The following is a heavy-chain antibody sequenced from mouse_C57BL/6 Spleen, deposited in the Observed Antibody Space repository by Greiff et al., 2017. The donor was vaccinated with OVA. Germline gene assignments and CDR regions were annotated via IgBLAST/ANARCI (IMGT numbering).Heavy chain of an antibody. V-gene: IGHV3-6*01. CDR3: ARGYSNYRDWYFDV. D-gene: IGHD2-5*01. CDR1: GYSITSGYY. J-gene: IGHJ1*03. Sequence: EVQLVESGPGLVKPSQSLSLTCSVTGYSITSGYYWHWIRQFPGNKLEWMGYISYDGSNNYNPSLKNRISITRDTSKNQFFLKLNSVTTEDTATYYCARGYSNYRDWYFDVWGTGTTVTVSS. CDR2: ISYDGSN.